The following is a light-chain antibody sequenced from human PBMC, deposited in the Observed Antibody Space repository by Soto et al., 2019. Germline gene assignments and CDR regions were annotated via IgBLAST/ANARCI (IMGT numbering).Light chain of an antibody. V-gene: IGKV3D-20*01. CDR3: QQYGSSPIT. Sequence: IVWTQSPATMSLSPGERATLSCGASERVSSSYVAWYQMKAGLAPRLLIHDASTRASGIPDRFRGSKSGTDFTLTIRGLEPEDAALYYCQQYGSSPITFGQGTRLEIK. J-gene: IGKJ5*01. CDR1: ERVSSSY. CDR2: DAS.